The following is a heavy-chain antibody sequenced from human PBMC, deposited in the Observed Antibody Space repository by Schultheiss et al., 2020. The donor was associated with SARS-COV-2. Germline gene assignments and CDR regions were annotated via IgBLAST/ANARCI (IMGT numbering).Heavy chain of an antibody. CDR3: ARVGAAAGNDY. CDR1: GFTVSSNY. D-gene: IGHD6-13*01. CDR2: IKQDGSVK. V-gene: IGHV3-7*01. J-gene: IGHJ4*02. Sequence: GGSLRLSCLVSGFTVSSNYMSWVRQAPGKGLEWVANIKQDGSVKHYVASVRGRFIASRDNAKNSLDLQMNSLRAEDTAVYYCARVGAAAGNDYWGQGTLVTVSS.